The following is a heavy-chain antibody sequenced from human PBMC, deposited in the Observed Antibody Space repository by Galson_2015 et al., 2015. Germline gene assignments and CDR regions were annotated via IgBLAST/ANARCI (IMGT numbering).Heavy chain of an antibody. D-gene: IGHD1-26*01. Sequence: SVKVSCKASGYTFTSYYMHWVRQAPGQGLEWMGIINPSVGSTSYAQKFQGRVTMTRDTSTSTVYMELSSLRSEDTAVYYCARDRGGSYYFGVSDWYFDLWGRGTLVTVSS. CDR2: INPSVGST. J-gene: IGHJ2*01. CDR3: ARDRGGSYYFGVSDWYFDL. CDR1: GYTFTSYY. V-gene: IGHV1-46*01.